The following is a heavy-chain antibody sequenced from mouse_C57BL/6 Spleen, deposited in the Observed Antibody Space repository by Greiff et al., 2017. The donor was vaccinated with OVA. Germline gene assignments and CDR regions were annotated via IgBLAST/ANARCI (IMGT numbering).Heavy chain of an antibody. CDR1: GYTFTDYN. V-gene: IGHV1-18*01. CDR3: ARGYYYGSSYVWFAY. Sequence: VQLKESGPELVKPGASVKIPCKASGYTFTDYNMDWVKQSHGKSLEWIGDINPNNGGTIYNQKFKGKATLTVDKSSSTAYMELRSLTSEDTAVYYCARGYYYGSSYVWFAYWGQGTLVTVSA. J-gene: IGHJ3*01. D-gene: IGHD1-1*01. CDR2: INPNNGGT.